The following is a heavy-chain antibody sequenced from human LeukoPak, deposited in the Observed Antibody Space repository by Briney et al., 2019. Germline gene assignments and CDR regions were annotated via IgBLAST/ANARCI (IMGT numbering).Heavy chain of an antibody. D-gene: IGHD3-3*01. CDR2: VYYSGET. J-gene: IGHJ4*02. V-gene: IGHV4-59*11. CDR3: ARSYYDFWSGFYSDF. Sequence: SSETLCLTCTVSGGSISGHYWSWIRQPPAKGLEWAGYVYYSGETNYNPSLKSRVTISVDTSKNQFSLKLPSVTAADTAVYYCARSYYDFWSGFYSDFWGQGALVTVPS. CDR1: GGSISGHY.